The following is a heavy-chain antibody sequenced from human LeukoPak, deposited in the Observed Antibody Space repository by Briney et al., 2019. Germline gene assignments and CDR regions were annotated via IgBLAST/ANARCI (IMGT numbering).Heavy chain of an antibody. V-gene: IGHV3-74*01. Sequence: GGSLRLSCAASGFTFSSYWMHWVRQAPGKGLVWVSRINSDGSSTSYADSVKGRFTISRDNAKNTLYLQMNSLRAEDTAVYYCARLGSSSFGFDPWGQGTLVTVSS. CDR3: ARLGSSSFGFDP. CDR1: GFTFSSYW. CDR2: INSDGSST. D-gene: IGHD6-13*01. J-gene: IGHJ5*02.